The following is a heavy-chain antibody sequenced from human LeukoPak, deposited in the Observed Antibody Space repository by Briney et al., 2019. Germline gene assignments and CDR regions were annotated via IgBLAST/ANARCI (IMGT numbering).Heavy chain of an antibody. Sequence: PGGSLRLSCAASGFTFSSYWMSWVRQAPGKGLEWVATIKNDGSEKNYEDSVKGRFTISRDNAKNSLYLQVSGLRAEDTAVYFCATADWFSFDFWGQGTLVTVSS. J-gene: IGHJ4*02. CDR3: ATADWFSFDF. CDR1: GFTFSSYW. CDR2: IKNDGSEK. V-gene: IGHV3-7*04. D-gene: IGHD3-9*01.